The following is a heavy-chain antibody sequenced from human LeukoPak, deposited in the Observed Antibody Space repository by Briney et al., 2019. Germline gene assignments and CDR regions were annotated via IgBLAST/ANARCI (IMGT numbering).Heavy chain of an antibody. CDR3: ARHVGWFGELFLPYYFDY. Sequence: PSETLSLTCTVSGGSISSYYWSWIRQPPGKGLEWIGYIYYSGSTNYNPSLKSRVTISVDTSKNQFSLKPSSVTAADTAVYYCARHVGWFGELFLPYYFDYWGQGTLVTVSS. V-gene: IGHV4-59*08. D-gene: IGHD3-10*01. CDR1: GGSISSYY. CDR2: IYYSGST. J-gene: IGHJ4*02.